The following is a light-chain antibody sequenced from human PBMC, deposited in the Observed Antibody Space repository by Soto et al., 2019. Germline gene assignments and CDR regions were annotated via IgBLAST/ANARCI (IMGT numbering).Light chain of an antibody. CDR3: QRTSIAPFT. V-gene: IGKV1-39*01. CDR1: DSIDRY. CDR2: AAS. J-gene: IGKJ3*01. Sequence: DIPMTQSPSSLSAFVGDTVTISCRATDSIDRYLNWYQQKPGQAPRVLITAASTLESGVPSRFSGSGSGTNFTLPITNLQPEDFAIYFCQRTSIAPFTFGHGTNVAIK.